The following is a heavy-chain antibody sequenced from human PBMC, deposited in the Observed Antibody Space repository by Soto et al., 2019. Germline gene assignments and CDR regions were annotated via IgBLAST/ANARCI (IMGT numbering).Heavy chain of an antibody. J-gene: IGHJ4*02. V-gene: IGHV1-18*01. CDR2: ISAYTGNT. CDR1: GYTFTTYV. Sequence: ASVKVSCKTSGYTFTTYVITWVRQAPGQGLEWMGWISAYTGNTKYAERLQGRVTVTTDTSTSTAYMELSSLTSDDTAMYYCARAHYDGSGYYSEIFDYWGQ. D-gene: IGHD3-22*01. CDR3: ARAHYDGSGYYSEIFDY.